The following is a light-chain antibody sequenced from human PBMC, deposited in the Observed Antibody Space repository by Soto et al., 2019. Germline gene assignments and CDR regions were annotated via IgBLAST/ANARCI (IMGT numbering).Light chain of an antibody. CDR2: KAS. J-gene: IGKJ5*01. CDR3: KQANTFPIT. CDR1: QSISSW. V-gene: IGKV1-5*03. Sequence: DIQMTQSPSTLSSSVGYIFTITCLASQSISSWLAWYQQKQGKAPNILIYKASSLESGVQSRFSGSGSGKEFTLTISSMQNEDVENYYCKQANTFPITFGQGTQLEIK.